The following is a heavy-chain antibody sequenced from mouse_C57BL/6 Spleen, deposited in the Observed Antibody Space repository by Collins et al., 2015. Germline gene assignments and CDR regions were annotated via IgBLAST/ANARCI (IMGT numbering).Heavy chain of an antibody. J-gene: IGHJ2*01. D-gene: IGHD6-1*01. CDR3: AATSYYFDY. CDR1: GFSLTNYG. Sequence: QVQLKESGPGLVAPSQSLSITCTVSGFSLTNYGISWVRQPPGKGLKWLGVIWGDGSTNYHSALMSRLSIRKDNSKSQVFLKLNSLQTVDTATYYCAATSYYFDYWGQGTTLTVSS. CDR2: IWGDGST. V-gene: IGHV2-3*01.